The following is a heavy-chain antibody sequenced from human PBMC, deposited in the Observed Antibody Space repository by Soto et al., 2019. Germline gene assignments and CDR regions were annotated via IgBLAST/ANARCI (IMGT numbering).Heavy chain of an antibody. D-gene: IGHD3-10*01. CDR3: AASYYYGSGSYYTRGYFDY. Sequence: SETLSLTCTVSGGSISSSSYYWGWIRQPPGKGLEWIGSIYYSGSTYYNPSLKSRVTISVDTSKNQFSLKLSSVTAADTAVYYCAASYYYGSGSYYTRGYFDYWGQGTLVTVSS. CDR1: GGSISSSSYY. V-gene: IGHV4-39*01. J-gene: IGHJ4*02. CDR2: IYYSGST.